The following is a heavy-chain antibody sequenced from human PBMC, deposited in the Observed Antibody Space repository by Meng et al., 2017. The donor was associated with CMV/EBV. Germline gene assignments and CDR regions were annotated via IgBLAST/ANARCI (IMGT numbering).Heavy chain of an antibody. CDR3: ARVGSYDFWSGYHYYFDY. J-gene: IGHJ4*02. CDR2: ISSSGSTI. V-gene: IGHV3-48*03. D-gene: IGHD3-3*01. CDR1: GFTFSSYE. Sequence: GGSLRLSCAASGFTFSSYEMNWVRQAPGKGLEWVSYISSSGSTIYYADSVKGRFTISRDNAKNSLHLQMNSLRAEDTAVYYCARVGSYDFWSGYHYYFDYWGQGTLVTVSS.